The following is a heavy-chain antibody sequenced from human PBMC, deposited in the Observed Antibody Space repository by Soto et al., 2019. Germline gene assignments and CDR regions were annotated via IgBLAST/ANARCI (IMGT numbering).Heavy chain of an antibody. CDR3: AKESHYYDSSGPP. CDR2: ISYDGSNK. CDR1: GFTFSSYG. J-gene: IGHJ5*02. D-gene: IGHD3-22*01. V-gene: IGHV3-30*18. Sequence: GGSLRLSCAASGFTFSSYGMHWVRQAPGKGLEWVAVISYDGSNKYYADSVKGRFTISRDNSKNTLYLQMNSLRAEDTAVYYCAKESHYYDSSGPPWGLGTLVTVSS.